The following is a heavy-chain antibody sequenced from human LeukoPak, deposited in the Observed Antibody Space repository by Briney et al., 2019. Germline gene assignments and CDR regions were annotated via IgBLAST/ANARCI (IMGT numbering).Heavy chain of an antibody. D-gene: IGHD4-11*01. J-gene: IGHJ6*03. CDR3: TRGGTAMTTLDYMDV. CDR2: LSSDGMTI. CDR1: GFTFSSNW. Sequence: GGSLRLSCAASGFTFSSNWMHWVRQAPGKGLVWVSRLSSDGMTITYADFVKGRFTISRDNAKNMLFLQMDSLRAEDTAVYFCTRGGTAMTTLDYMDVWGKGTTVTVSS. V-gene: IGHV3-74*01.